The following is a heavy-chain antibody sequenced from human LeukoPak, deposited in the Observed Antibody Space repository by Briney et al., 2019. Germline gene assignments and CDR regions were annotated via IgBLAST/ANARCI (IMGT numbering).Heavy chain of an antibody. D-gene: IGHD4-11*01. CDR3: ARHPDLDYTHPLLYGMDV. V-gene: IGHV4-34*01. CDR2: INHSGST. Sequence: PSETLSLTCAVYGGSFSGYYWSWIRQPPGKGLEWIGEINHSGSTNYNPSLKSRVTISVDTSKNQFSLKLSSVTAADTAVYYCARHPDLDYTHPLLYGMDVWGQGTTVTVSS. J-gene: IGHJ6*02. CDR1: GGSFSGYY.